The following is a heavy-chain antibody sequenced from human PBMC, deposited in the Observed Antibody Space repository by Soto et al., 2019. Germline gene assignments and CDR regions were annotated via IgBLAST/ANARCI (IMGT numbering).Heavy chain of an antibody. J-gene: IGHJ4*02. D-gene: IGHD3-9*01. Sequence: PGGSLRLSCVGSGFTFSASAVHWVRQASGKGLEWIGRIRSKPNNYATAYAASVTGRFTISRDDSTSTAYLQMDGLTVGDTAIYYCSRQGGNILTGFYLGYWGQGALVTVSS. CDR3: SRQGGNILTGFYLGY. V-gene: IGHV3-73*01. CDR1: GFTFSASA. CDR2: IRSKPNNYAT.